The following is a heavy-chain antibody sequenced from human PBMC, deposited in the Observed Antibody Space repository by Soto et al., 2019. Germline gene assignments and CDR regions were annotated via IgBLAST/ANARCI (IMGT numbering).Heavy chain of an antibody. CDR1: GFTFSSYW. CDR3: AREGSTYPFDY. V-gene: IGHV3-7*03. J-gene: IGHJ4*02. CDR2: IKQDGSEK. Sequence: GGSLSLSCAASGFTFSSYWMSWVRQAPGKGLEWVANIKQDGSEKYYVDSVKGRFTISRDNAKNSLYLQMNSLRAEDTAVYYCAREGSTYPFDYWGQGTLVTVSS.